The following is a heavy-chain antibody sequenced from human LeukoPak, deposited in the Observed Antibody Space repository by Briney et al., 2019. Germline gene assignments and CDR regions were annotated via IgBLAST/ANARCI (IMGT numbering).Heavy chain of an antibody. Sequence: PGGSLRLSCAASGFTFSSYGMSWVRQAPGKGLEWVSAISGSGGSTYYADSVKGRFTISRDNSKNTLYLQMNSLRAEDTALYYCAKGMVRGVIIELVDYWGQGTLVTVSS. CDR1: GFTFSSYG. CDR2: ISGSGGST. D-gene: IGHD3-10*01. CDR3: AKGMVRGVIIELVDY. J-gene: IGHJ4*02. V-gene: IGHV3-23*01.